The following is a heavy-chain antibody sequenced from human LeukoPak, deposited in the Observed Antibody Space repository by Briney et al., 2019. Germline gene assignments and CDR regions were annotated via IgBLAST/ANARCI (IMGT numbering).Heavy chain of an antibody. CDR3: ARHSSGYYYGYDY. CDR1: GGSISSGSYY. V-gene: IGHV4-61*02. Sequence: PSETLSLTCTVSGGSISSGSYYWSWIRQPAGKGLEWIGRIYTSGSTNYNPSLKSRVTISVDTSKNQFSLKLSSVTAADTAVYYCARHSSGYYYGYDYWGQGTLVTVSS. CDR2: IYTSGST. D-gene: IGHD3-22*01. J-gene: IGHJ4*02.